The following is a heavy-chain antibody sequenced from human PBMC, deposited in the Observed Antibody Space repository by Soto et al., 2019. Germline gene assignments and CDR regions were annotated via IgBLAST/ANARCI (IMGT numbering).Heavy chain of an antibody. J-gene: IGHJ4*02. CDR2: IYSGGST. V-gene: IGHV3-53*01. CDR1: GFTVSSNY. Sequence: GGSLRLSCEASGFTVSSNYMNWVRQAPGRGLEWVSVIYSGGSTYYADSVKGRFTISRDNSKNTLYLQMNSLKTEDTAVYYCARANKTGTTSFLDYWGQGALVTVSS. D-gene: IGHD1-1*01. CDR3: ARANKTGTTSFLDY.